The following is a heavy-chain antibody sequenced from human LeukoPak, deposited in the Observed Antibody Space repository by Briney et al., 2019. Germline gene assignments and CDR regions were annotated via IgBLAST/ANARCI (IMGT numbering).Heavy chain of an antibody. CDR3: ARDYDILTGYQNWFDP. CDR2: INPNSGGT. Sequence: ASVKVSCKASGYTFTGYYMHWVRQAPGQGLEWMGWINPNSGGTNYAQKLQGRVTMTRDTSISTAYMELSRLRSDDTAVYYCARDYDILTGYQNWFDPWGQGTLVTVSS. CDR1: GYTFTGYY. J-gene: IGHJ5*02. D-gene: IGHD3-9*01. V-gene: IGHV1-2*02.